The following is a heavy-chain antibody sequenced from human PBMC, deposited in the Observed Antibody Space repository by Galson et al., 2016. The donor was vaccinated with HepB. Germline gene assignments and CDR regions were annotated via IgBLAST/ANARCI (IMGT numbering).Heavy chain of an antibody. V-gene: IGHV4-34*01. Sequence: LTCTVNGGSLSAYYWNWIRQSPGKGLEWIGETSHTGSTDYNPSLESRVTFLVDTSKNHFSLHLKSVTAADTAMYYCARDREDGRSWWGQGILVTVAS. CDR3: ARDREDGRSW. D-gene: IGHD6-13*01. CDR2: TSHTGST. J-gene: IGHJ4*02. CDR1: GGSLSAYY.